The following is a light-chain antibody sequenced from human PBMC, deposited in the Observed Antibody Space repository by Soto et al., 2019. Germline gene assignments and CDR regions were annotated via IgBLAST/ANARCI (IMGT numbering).Light chain of an antibody. J-gene: IGLJ3*02. CDR2: EVK. CDR3: SSYSDYSPRV. Sequence: QPVLTQPASVSGSPGQSITISCTGSRSDVGGYNYVSWYQQHPGKAPKLMIFEVKSRPSGVSDRFSGSKSGNTASLTISGLQAEDEADYYCSSYSDYSPRVFGGGTKLTVL. V-gene: IGLV2-14*01. CDR1: RSDVGGYNY.